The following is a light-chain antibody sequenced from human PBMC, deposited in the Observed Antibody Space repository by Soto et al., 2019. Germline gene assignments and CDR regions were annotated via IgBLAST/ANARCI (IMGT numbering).Light chain of an antibody. J-gene: IGLJ2*01. CDR2: DNN. CDR3: GTWDSSLSAGGVV. V-gene: IGLV1-51*01. CDR1: SSNIGNNY. Sequence: QSVLTQPPSVSAAPGQKVTISCSGSSSNIGNNYVSWYQQLPGTAPKLLIYDNNKRPSGIPDRFSGSKSGTSATLGITGLQTGDEADYYGGTWDSSLSAGGVVFGGGTKLTVL.